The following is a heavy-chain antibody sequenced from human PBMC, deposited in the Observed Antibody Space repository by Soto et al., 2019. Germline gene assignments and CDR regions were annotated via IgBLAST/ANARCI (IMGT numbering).Heavy chain of an antibody. CDR1: GGSISSYY. Sequence: PSETLSLTCTVSGGSISSYYWSWIRQPPGKGLEWIGYIYHSGSTYYNPSLKSRVTISVDRSKNQFSLKLISVTAADTAVYYCPSVPSPWGQGTPVTVSS. CDR2: IYHSGST. J-gene: IGHJ5*02. V-gene: IGHV4-59*12. CDR3: PSVPSP.